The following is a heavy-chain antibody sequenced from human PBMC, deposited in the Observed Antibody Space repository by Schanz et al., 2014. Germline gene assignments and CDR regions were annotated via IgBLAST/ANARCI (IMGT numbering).Heavy chain of an antibody. CDR2: IIPILGME. CDR3: ARDIQYHYDTSGPVGAFDI. J-gene: IGHJ3*02. CDR1: GATFNSYA. D-gene: IGHD3-22*01. Sequence: QVRLVQSGAEVKKPGSSVKVSCKSSGATFNSYAFGWVRQAPGQGLEWMGKIIPILGMENYAQKFQGRVTITADISTSTAYMDLSSLRSDDTAVYYCARDIQYHYDTSGPVGAFDIWGQGIVVTVSS. V-gene: IGHV1-69*04.